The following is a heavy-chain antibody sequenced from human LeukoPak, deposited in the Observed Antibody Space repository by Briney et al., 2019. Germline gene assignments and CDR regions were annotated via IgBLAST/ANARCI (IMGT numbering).Heavy chain of an antibody. CDR2: ISSSASTI. J-gene: IGHJ3*02. V-gene: IGHV3-48*01. CDR3: TRFAFHYDFWSGYLSNSPQAENAFDI. CDR1: GFTFSKAW. D-gene: IGHD3-3*01. Sequence: GGSLRLSCAASGFTFSKAWMSWVRQAPGKGLEWVSYISSSASTIYYADSVKGRFTISRDNAKNSLYLQMNSLRAEDAAVYYCTRFAFHYDFWSGYLSNSPQAENAFDIWGQGTMVTVSS.